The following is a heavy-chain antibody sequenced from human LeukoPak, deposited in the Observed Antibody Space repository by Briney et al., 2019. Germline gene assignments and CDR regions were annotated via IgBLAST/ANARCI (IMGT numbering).Heavy chain of an antibody. CDR3: ARDPIVGATTSGAFDI. D-gene: IGHD1-26*01. V-gene: IGHV3-30*04. J-gene: IGHJ3*02. CDR1: GFTFSSYA. CDR2: ISYDGSNK. Sequence: PGGSLRLSCAASGFTFSSYAMHWVRQAPGKGLEWVAVISYDGSNKYYADSVKGRFTISRDNSKNTLYLQMNSLRAEDTAVYYCARDPIVGATTSGAFDIWGQGTMVTVSS.